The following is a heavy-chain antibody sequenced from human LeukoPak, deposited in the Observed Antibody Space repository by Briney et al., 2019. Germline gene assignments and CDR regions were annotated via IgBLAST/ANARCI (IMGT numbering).Heavy chain of an antibody. CDR2: IYYSGST. V-gene: IGHV4-39*01. CDR3: ARRKVWFDP. CDR1: GGSISSSSHY. Sequence: PSETLSLTCTVSGGSISSSSHYWGWIRQPPGKGLEWIGSIYYSGSTYYNPSLKSRVTISVDTSKNQFSLKLSSVTAADTAVYYCARRKVWFDPWGQGTLVTVSS. J-gene: IGHJ5*02.